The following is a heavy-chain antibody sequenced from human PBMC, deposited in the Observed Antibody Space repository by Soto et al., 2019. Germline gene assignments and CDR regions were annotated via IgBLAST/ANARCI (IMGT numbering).Heavy chain of an antibody. Sequence: SVKVSCKASGFTFTSSAVQWVRQARGQRLEWIGWIVVGSGNTNYAQKFQERATITRDMSTSTAYMELSSLRSEDTAVYYCAADLATHDAFDIWGQGTMVTVSS. V-gene: IGHV1-58*01. J-gene: IGHJ3*02. CDR2: IVVGSGNT. CDR3: AADLATHDAFDI. CDR1: GFTFTSSA.